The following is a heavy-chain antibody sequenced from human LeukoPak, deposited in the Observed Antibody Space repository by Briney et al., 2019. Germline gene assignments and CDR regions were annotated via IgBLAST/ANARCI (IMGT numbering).Heavy chain of an antibody. V-gene: IGHV1-69*01. CDR2: ITPLFGTA. CDR1: GGTFSKYT. D-gene: IGHD1-14*01. J-gene: IGHJ6*02. Sequence: SVKVSCKASGGTFSKYTISWVRQSPGQGLEWMGGITPLFGTASYAQKFQGRVTITADESTSTAYMELSSLRSEDTAVYYCARLSPGPYYYYGMDVWGQGTTVTVSS. CDR3: ARLSPGPYYYYGMDV.